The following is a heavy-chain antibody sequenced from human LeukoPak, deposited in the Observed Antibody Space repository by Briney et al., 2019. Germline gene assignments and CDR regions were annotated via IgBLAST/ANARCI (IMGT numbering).Heavy chain of an antibody. CDR2: ISGSGGST. Sequence: GGSLRLSCAASGFTFSSYAMSWVRQAPGKGLEWVSAISGSGGSTYYADSLKGRFTISRDNSKNTLYLQMNSLRAEDTAVYYCAKDTSPFMTTVNFDYWGQGTLVTVSS. CDR3: AKDTSPFMTTVNFDY. J-gene: IGHJ4*02. D-gene: IGHD4-17*01. CDR1: GFTFSSYA. V-gene: IGHV3-23*01.